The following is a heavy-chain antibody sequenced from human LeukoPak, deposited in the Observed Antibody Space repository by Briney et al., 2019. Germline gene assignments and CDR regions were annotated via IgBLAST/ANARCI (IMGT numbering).Heavy chain of an antibody. CDR1: GGSISNGDHY. CDR3: ARYHYDILTGYEFDP. V-gene: IGHV4-31*03. Sequence: SETLSLTCTVSGGSISNGDHYWSWIRQHPGKGLEWIGHIYYSGSTYYNPSLKSRGIISVETSKNQFSLKLSSVTAADTAVYYCARYHYDILTGYEFDPWGQGTLATVSS. J-gene: IGHJ5*02. CDR2: IYYSGST. D-gene: IGHD3-9*01.